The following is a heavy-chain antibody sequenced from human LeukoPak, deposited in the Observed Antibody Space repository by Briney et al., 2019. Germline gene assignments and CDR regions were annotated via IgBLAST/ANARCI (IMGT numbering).Heavy chain of an antibody. D-gene: IGHD3-22*01. CDR3: ARDTDYYDSSGYYYAVFDY. CDR1: GFTFSSYS. Sequence: PGGSLRLSCAASGFTFSSYSMNWVRQAPGKGLEWVSSISSSSSYIYYADSVKGRFTISRDNAKNSLYLQMNSLRAEDTAVYYCARDTDYYDSSGYYYAVFDYWGQGTLVTVSS. V-gene: IGHV3-21*01. CDR2: ISSSSSYI. J-gene: IGHJ4*02.